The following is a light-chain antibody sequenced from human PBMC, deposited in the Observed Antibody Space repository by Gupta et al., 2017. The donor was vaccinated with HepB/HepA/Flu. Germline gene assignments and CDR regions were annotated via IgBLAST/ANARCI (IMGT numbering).Light chain of an antibody. CDR2: AAS. Sequence: DIQMTQSPSSLSVSVGDRVTITCRASQSISSYLNWYQQKPGKAPKLLIYAASSLQSGVPSRFRGSGSGTDVTRTISSLQPEDFATYYCQQSYSTPLTFGGGTKVEIK. CDR1: QSISSY. CDR3: QQSYSTPLT. J-gene: IGKJ4*01. V-gene: IGKV1-39*01.